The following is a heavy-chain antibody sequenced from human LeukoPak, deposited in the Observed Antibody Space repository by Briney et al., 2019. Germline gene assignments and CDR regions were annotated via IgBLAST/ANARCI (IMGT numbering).Heavy chain of an antibody. D-gene: IGHD5-12*01. CDR3: ARGDSGYDTDAFDI. CDR1: GFTFSSYA. J-gene: IGHJ3*02. Sequence: GGSLRLSCAASGFTFSSYAMHWVRQAPGKGLEWVAVISYDGSNKYYADSVKGRFTISRDNSKNTLYLQMNSLRAEDTAVYYCARGDSGYDTDAFDIWGQGAMVTVSS. V-gene: IGHV3-30-3*01. CDR2: ISYDGSNK.